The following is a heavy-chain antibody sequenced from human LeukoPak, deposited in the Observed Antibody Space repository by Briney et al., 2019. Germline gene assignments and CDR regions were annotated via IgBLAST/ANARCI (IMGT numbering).Heavy chain of an antibody. J-gene: IGHJ4*02. CDR1: GGSISSYY. D-gene: IGHD3-10*01. CDR2: IYYSGST. Sequence: SETLSLTCTVSGGSISSYYWSLIRQPPGKGLEWIGYIYYSGSTNYNPSLKSRVTISVDTSKNQFSLKLSSVTAADTAVYYCARGFGLLWFGELSYFDYWGQGTLVTVSS. CDR3: ARGFGLLWFGELSYFDY. V-gene: IGHV4-59*12.